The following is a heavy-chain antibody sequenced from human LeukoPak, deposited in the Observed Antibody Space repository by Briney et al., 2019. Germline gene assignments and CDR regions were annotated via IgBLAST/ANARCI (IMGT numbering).Heavy chain of an antibody. V-gene: IGHV3-74*01. CDR1: GFPFRSHW. J-gene: IGHJ5*02. CDR2: IQTDGSST. Sequence: GGSLRLSCPASGFPFRSHWMHWVRQAPGKGLVWVSGIQTDGSSTDYPDSVKGRFTISRDNAKSTLYLQMNSLRAEDTAVYYCARDRPQNWFDPWGQGTLVTVSS. CDR3: ARDRPQNWFDP.